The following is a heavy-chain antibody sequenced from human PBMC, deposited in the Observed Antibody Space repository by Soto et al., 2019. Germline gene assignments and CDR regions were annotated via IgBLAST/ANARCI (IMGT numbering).Heavy chain of an antibody. CDR3: ARGSNWFDP. V-gene: IGHV4-34*01. Sequence: NPSETLSLTCAVYGGSFSGYYWSWIRQPPGKGLEWIGEINHSGSTNYNPSLKSRVTISVDTSKNQFSLKLSSVTAADTAAYYCARGSNWFDPWGQGTLVTVSS. CDR2: INHSGST. CDR1: GGSFSGYY. J-gene: IGHJ5*02.